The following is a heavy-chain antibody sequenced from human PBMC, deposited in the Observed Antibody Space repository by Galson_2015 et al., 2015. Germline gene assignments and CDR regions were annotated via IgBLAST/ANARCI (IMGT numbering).Heavy chain of an antibody. D-gene: IGHD4/OR15-4a*01. J-gene: IGHJ6*03. CDR1: AGSFSDYS. CDR3: ARLSLNYFYYMDV. Sequence: SETLSLTCVVSAGSFSDYSWTWVRQPPGKGLEWVGKINHWGTTTYNPSLVSRVTLSVDSSRNQFSLKLRSVTAADTAVYFCARLSLNYFYYMDVWGKGATVIVSS. CDR2: INHWGTT. V-gene: IGHV4-34*01.